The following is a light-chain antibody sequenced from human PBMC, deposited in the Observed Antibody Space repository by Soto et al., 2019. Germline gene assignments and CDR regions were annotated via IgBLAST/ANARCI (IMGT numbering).Light chain of an antibody. CDR3: QKYNSAPFD. CDR1: QDIRKY. CDR2: DAS. Sequence: IQMTQSPSSLSASVGDRVTITCQATQDIRKYLNWYQQKPGKAPKLLIYDASSLETGVPSRFSGSGSGTDFTLTISSLQPEDVATYYCQKYNSAPFDFGQGTRLEIK. V-gene: IGKV1-33*01. J-gene: IGKJ5*01.